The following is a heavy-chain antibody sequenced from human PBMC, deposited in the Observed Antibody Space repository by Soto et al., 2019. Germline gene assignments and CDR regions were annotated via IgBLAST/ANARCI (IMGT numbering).Heavy chain of an antibody. CDR2: IYYNVNT. Sequence: SETLSLTCTVSGGSISSYYWSWIRQPPGKGLEWIGYIYYNVNTNYNPSLKSRVTISVDTSKNQFSLKLSSVTAADTAMYYCARGPRASGVLARGHWFDPWGQGTLVTVSS. D-gene: IGHD2-15*01. CDR3: ARGPRASGVLARGHWFDP. CDR1: GGSISSYY. V-gene: IGHV4-59*01. J-gene: IGHJ5*02.